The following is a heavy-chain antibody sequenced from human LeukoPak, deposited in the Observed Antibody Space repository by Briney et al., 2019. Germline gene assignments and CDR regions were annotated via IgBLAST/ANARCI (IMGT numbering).Heavy chain of an antibody. J-gene: IGHJ3*02. Sequence: PSETLSLTCTVSGGPISSSSYYWGWIRQPPGKGLEWIGEINHSGSTNYNPSLKSRVTISVDTSRNQFSLKLSSVTAADTAVYYCARPYLRSFYLSRRDAFDIWGQGTMVTVSP. D-gene: IGHD3-16*02. CDR2: INHSGST. CDR1: GGPISSSSYY. V-gene: IGHV4-39*07. CDR3: ARPYLRSFYLSRRDAFDI.